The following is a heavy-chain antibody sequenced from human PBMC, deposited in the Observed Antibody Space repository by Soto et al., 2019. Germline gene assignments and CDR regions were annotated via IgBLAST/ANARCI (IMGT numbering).Heavy chain of an antibody. CDR1: GGSISSYY. V-gene: IGHV4-4*07. D-gene: IGHD6-6*01. CDR2: IYTSGST. J-gene: IGHJ3*02. CDR3: ARWDGSSLSLLAAFDI. Sequence: QVQLQESGPGLVKPSETLSLTCTVSGGSISSYYWSWIRQPAGKGLEWIGRIYTSGSTNYNPSLKSRVTMSVDTSKNQFSLKLSSVTASDTAVYYCARWDGSSLSLLAAFDIWGQGTMVTVSS.